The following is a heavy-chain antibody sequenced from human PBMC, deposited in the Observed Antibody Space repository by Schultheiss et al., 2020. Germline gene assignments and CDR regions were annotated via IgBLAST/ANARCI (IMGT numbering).Heavy chain of an antibody. V-gene: IGHV3-30-3*01. J-gene: IGHJ4*02. CDR1: GFTFSSYA. D-gene: IGHD5-24*01. CDR2: ISYDGSNK. CDR3: ARDTNRDGYGDY. Sequence: GESLKISCAASGFTFSSYAMHWVRQAPGKGLEWVAVISYDGSNKYYADSVKGRFTISRDNSKNTLYLQMNSLRAEDTAVYYCARDTNRDGYGDYWGQGTLVTVSS.